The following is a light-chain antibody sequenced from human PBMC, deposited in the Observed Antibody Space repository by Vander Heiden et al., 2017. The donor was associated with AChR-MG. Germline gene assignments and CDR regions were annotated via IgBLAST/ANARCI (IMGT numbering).Light chain of an antibody. CDR3: QQYYSTPWT. V-gene: IGKV4-1*01. Sequence: DIVTPQSPASLAVSLGGRATINGKSSQSVLYSSNNKNYLAWYQQKPGQPPKLLIYWASTRESGVPDRFSGSGSGTDFTLTISSLQAEDVAVYYCQQYYSTPWTFGQGTKVEIK. CDR2: WAS. CDR1: QSVLYSSNNKNY. J-gene: IGKJ1*01.